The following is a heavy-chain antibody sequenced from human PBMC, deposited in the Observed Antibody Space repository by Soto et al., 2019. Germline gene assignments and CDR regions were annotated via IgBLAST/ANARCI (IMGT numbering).Heavy chain of an antibody. D-gene: IGHD4-4*01. CDR2: ISGSGDST. Sequence: EVQLLESGGGLVQPGGSLRLSCAASGFTFSSYAMNWVRQAPGKGLEWVSTISGSGDSTYYADSVRGRFTISRDNSKPTLFLQMNSLRAEDTAVYYCAKVYSNYLADYGGQGTLVTVSS. CDR1: GFTFSSYA. J-gene: IGHJ4*02. CDR3: AKVYSNYLADY. V-gene: IGHV3-23*01.